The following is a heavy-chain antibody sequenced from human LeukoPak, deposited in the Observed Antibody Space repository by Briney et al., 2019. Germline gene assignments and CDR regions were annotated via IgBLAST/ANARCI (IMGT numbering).Heavy chain of an antibody. D-gene: IGHD2/OR15-2a*01. CDR2: ISSSGGST. Sequence: GGSLRLSCAASRFTFSSYGMSWVRQAPGKGLEWVSGISSSGGSTYYADSVKGRFTISRDNSRNTLYLQMNSLRAEDTAVYYCARDWFHAIDYWGQGTLVTVSS. CDR1: RFTFSSYG. V-gene: IGHV3-23*01. CDR3: ARDWFHAIDY. J-gene: IGHJ4*02.